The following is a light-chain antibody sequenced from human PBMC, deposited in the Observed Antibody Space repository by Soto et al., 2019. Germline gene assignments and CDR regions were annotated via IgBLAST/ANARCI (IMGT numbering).Light chain of an antibody. CDR1: SSDVGGYNY. Sequence: QSVLTQPASVSGSPGQSITISCTGSSSDVGGYNYVSWYQQHPGKAPKLMIYEVSNRPSGISNRFSGSKSGNTASLTLSGLQAEDEADYYCSSYISSSTLVFGGGTKLTVL. CDR2: EVS. CDR3: SSYISSSTLV. V-gene: IGLV2-14*01. J-gene: IGLJ2*01.